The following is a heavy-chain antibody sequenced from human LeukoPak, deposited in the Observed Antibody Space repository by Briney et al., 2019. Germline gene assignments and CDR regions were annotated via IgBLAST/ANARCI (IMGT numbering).Heavy chain of an antibody. D-gene: IGHD2-15*01. Sequence: SETLSLTCAVYGGSFSGYYWSWIRQPPGKGLEWIGEINHSGSTNYNPSLKSRVTISVDTSKNQFSLKLSSVTAADTAVYYCAKEFHCSGCSCSHQAFEIWGQGTMVSVSS. CDR1: GGSFSGYY. CDR2: INHSGST. J-gene: IGHJ3*02. CDR3: AKEFHCSGCSCSHQAFEI. V-gene: IGHV4-34*01.